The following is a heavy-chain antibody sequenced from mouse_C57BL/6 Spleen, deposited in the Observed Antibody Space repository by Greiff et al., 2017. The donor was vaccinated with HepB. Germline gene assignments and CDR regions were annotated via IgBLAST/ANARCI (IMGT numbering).Heavy chain of an antibody. J-gene: IGHJ4*01. CDR3: ARGDSNYEYYYAMDY. D-gene: IGHD2-5*01. Sequence: QVQLKQPGAELVRPGSSVKLSCKASGYTFTSYWMHWVKQRPIQGLEWIGNIDPSDSETHYNQKFKDKATLTVDKSSSTAYMQLSSLTSEDSAVYYCARGDSNYEYYYAMDYWGQGTSVTVSS. CDR2: IDPSDSET. CDR1: GYTFTSYW. V-gene: IGHV1-52*01.